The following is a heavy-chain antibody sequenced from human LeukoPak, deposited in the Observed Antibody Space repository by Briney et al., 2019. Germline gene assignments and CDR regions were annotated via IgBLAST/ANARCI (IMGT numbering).Heavy chain of an antibody. CDR3: ARPDIYCSGGSCYPDAFDI. CDR2: IYHSGST. J-gene: IGHJ3*02. D-gene: IGHD2-15*01. CDR1: GYSISSGYY. Sequence: SQTLSLTCAVSGYSISSGYYWGWIRQPPGKGLEWIGSIYHSGSTYYNPSLKSRVTISVDTSKNQFSPKLSSVTAADTAVYYCARPDIYCSGGSCYPDAFDIWGQGTMVTVSS. V-gene: IGHV4-38-2*01.